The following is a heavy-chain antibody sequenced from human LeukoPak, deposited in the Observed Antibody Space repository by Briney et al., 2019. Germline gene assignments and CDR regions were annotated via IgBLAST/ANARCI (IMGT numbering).Heavy chain of an antibody. CDR2: IRYDGSNK. V-gene: IGHV3-30*02. D-gene: IGHD3-16*02. CDR3: AKESFRYDYVWGSYRSRFDY. J-gene: IGHJ4*02. CDR1: GFTFSSYG. Sequence: GGSLRLSCAASGFTFSSYGMHWVRQAPGKGLEWVAFIRYDGSNKYYADSVRGRFTISRDNSKNTLYLQVNSLRAEDTAVYYCAKESFRYDYVWGSYRSRFDYWGQGTLVTVSS.